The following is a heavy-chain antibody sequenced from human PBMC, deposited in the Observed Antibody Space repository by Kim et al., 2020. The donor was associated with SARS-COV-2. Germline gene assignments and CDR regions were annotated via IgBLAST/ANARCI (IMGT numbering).Heavy chain of an antibody. CDR2: IYYSGIT. D-gene: IGHD3-22*01. CDR3: TRWYYDTATYGRPRYLDY. J-gene: IGHJ4*02. Sequence: SETLSLTCTVSGGSVSSGDYYWIWIRQPPGKGLEWIGYIYYSGITNYNPSLQSRVTMSLDTSKNQFSLKLSSVTAADTAVYYCTRWYYDTATYGRPRYLDYWGQGSLVTVSS. V-gene: IGHV4-61*08. CDR1: GGSVSSGDYY.